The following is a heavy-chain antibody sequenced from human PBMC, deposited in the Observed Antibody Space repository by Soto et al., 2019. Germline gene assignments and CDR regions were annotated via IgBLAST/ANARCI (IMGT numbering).Heavy chain of an antibody. D-gene: IGHD3-10*01. CDR3: TTQGFGILHGLVDV. Sequence: SETQSLTCSVSGTSISPNSNHHCSCFRQPPGKGLEWIGYISKSGSTSYNPSLQSRVIISVDTSTNQVSLNLASVTAADTAVYYCTTQGFGILHGLVDVWGQGTTVS. CDR2: ISKSGST. CDR1: GTSISPNSNHH. J-gene: IGHJ6*02. V-gene: IGHV4-4*09.